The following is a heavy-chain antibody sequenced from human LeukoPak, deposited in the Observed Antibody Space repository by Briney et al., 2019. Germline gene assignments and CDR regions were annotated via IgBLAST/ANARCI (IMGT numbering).Heavy chain of an antibody. CDR2: IYYSGST. V-gene: IGHV4-59*01. J-gene: IGHJ2*01. D-gene: IGHD6-13*01. CDR1: GGSIRSYY. CDR3: ARTYGSSGLGYFDL. Sequence: SSETLSLTCTVSGGSIRSYYWSWIRQPPGKGLEWIGYIYYSGSTNYSPSLKSRLTISVDTSKNQFSLKLSSVTAADTAVYYCARTYGSSGLGYFDLWGRGTLVTVSS.